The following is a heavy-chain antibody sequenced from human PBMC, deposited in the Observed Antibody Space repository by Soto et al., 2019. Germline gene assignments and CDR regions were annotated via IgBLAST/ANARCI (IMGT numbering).Heavy chain of an antibody. CDR3: ARAQYYDFWSGYSNNYYMDV. Sequence: PSETLSLTCTVSGGSISSYYWSWIRQPPGKGLEWIGYIYYSGSTNYNPSLKSRVTMSVDTSKNQFSLKLSSVTAADTAVYYCARAQYYDFWSGYSNNYYMDVWGKGTTVTVSS. CDR2: IYYSGST. V-gene: IGHV4-59*01. CDR1: GGSISSYY. D-gene: IGHD3-3*01. J-gene: IGHJ6*03.